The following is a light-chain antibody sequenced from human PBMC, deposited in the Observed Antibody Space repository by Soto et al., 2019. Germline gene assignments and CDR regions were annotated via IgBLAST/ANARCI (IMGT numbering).Light chain of an antibody. Sequence: QSVLTQPPSASGTPGQRVTISCSGSSSNIGSNTVNWYQQLPGTAPKLLIYSNNQRPSGVSDRFSGSKSGSTASLNISGLQADDEADYYCSSYTSSSALGVFGGGTKLTVL. V-gene: IGLV1-44*01. J-gene: IGLJ3*02. CDR3: SSYTSSSALGV. CDR2: SNN. CDR1: SSNIGSNT.